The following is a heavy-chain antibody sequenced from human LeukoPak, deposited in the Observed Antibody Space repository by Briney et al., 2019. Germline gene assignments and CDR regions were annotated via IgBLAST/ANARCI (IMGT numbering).Heavy chain of an antibody. CDR2: VNPVTGNA. Sequence: ASVKVSCKASGYTFSNFDINWVRQAPGQGPEWMGWVNPVTGNAGSAQKFQGRVTLTRDMSISTAYMELSSLTFDDTAVYYCAGGIAAAGTVYYGMDVWGQGTTVTVSS. D-gene: IGHD6-13*01. CDR3: AGGIAAAGTVYYGMDV. CDR1: GYTFSNFD. J-gene: IGHJ6*02. V-gene: IGHV1-8*01.